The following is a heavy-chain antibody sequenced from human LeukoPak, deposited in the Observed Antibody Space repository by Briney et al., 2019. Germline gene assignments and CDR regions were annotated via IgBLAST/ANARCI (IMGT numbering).Heavy chain of an antibody. Sequence: SETLSLTCAVSGYFISSGYYWGWIRQPPGKGLEWIGSTFHSGNTYYNPSLKSRVIISVHTSKNQFSLRLSSVTAADTAVYYCARVSEQQLVRWFDPWGQGTLVTVSS. CDR3: ARVSEQQLVRWFDP. CDR2: TFHSGNT. J-gene: IGHJ5*02. V-gene: IGHV4-38-2*01. CDR1: GYFISSGYY. D-gene: IGHD6-13*01.